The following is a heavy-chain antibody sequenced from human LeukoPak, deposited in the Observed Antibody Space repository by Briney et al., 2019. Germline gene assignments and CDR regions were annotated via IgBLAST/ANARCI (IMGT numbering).Heavy chain of an antibody. J-gene: IGHJ4*02. CDR1: GGSFSGYY. CDR2: INHSGST. CDR3: ARGFPNFDWLLNKYYFDY. V-gene: IGHV4-34*01. D-gene: IGHD3-9*01. Sequence: SETLSLTCAVYGGSFSGYYWSWIRQPPGKGLEWIGEINHSGSTNYNPSLKSRVIISVDTSKNQFSLKLSSVTAADTAVYYCARGFPNFDWLLNKYYFDYWGQGTLVTVSS.